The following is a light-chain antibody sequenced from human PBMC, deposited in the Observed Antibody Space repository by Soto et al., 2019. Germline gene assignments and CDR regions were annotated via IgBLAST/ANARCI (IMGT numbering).Light chain of an antibody. J-gene: IGLJ1*01. Sequence: QSVLTQPPSVSGAPGQRVTISCTGSSSNIGAGYDVHWYQQLPGTAPKLLIYGNSNRPSGVPDRFSGSKSGTXASLAITGLQAXDEADYYCQSYDSSLSVRYVFGTGTKLTVL. V-gene: IGLV1-40*01. CDR1: SSNIGAGYD. CDR3: QSYDSSLSVRYV. CDR2: GNS.